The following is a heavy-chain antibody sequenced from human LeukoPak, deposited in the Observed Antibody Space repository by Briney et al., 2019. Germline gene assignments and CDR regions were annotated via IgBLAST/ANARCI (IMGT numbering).Heavy chain of an antibody. Sequence: RASVKVSCKASGYTFPSFGTNWVRQAPGQGLEWMGWISGYNGNTNYAQKLQGRVTMTTDTSTSTAYMELRSLRSDDTAVYYCARGFGSGTYYYDSWGQGTVVTVSS. J-gene: IGHJ4*02. V-gene: IGHV1-18*01. CDR3: ARGFGSGTYYYDS. D-gene: IGHD3-10*01. CDR2: ISGYNGNT. CDR1: GYTFPSFG.